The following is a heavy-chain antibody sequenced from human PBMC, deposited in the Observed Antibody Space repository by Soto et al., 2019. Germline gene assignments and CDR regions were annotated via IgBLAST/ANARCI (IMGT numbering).Heavy chain of an antibody. J-gene: IGHJ4*01. D-gene: IGHD2-21*02. CDR3: ARSIVVVTALDY. V-gene: IGHV1-3*05. CDR1: GYTFTSYA. CDR2: INAGNGNT. Sequence: QVQLVQSGAEEKKPGASVKVSCKASGYTFTSYAMHWVRQAPGQRLEWMGWINAGNGNTKDSQKFQGRVTITRDTSASTAYMELSSLRSEGTAVYYCARSIVVVTALDYWGHGTLVTVSS.